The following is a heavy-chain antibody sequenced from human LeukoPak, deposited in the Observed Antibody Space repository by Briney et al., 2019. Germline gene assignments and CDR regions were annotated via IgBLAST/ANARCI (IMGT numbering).Heavy chain of an antibody. CDR2: IYYSGST. D-gene: IGHD1-26*01. J-gene: IGHJ4*02. CDR3: ARGVRGGSSSYYFDY. Sequence: PSETLSLTCTVSGGSISSYYWSWIRQPPGKGLEWIGYIYYSGSTNYNPSLKSRVTISVDTSKNQFSLKLSSATAADTAVYYCARGVRGGSSSYYFDYWGQGTLVTVSS. V-gene: IGHV4-59*01. CDR1: GGSISSYY.